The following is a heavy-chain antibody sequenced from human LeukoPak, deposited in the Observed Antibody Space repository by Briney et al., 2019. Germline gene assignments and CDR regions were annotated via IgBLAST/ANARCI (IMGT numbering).Heavy chain of an antibody. D-gene: IGHD3-10*01. J-gene: IGHJ4*02. CDR1: GFTFTNAW. CDR2: IKSKTDGETT. V-gene: IGHV3-15*01. Sequence: GGSLRLSCVDSGFTFTNAWMSWVRQAPGKGLEWIGRIKSKTDGETTNYAEPVRGRFTISRDDSKSAVYLQMNSLKIEDTAVYYCTTDLGTYYHGSQRLVPIDYWGQGTLVTVSS. CDR3: TTDLGTYYHGSQRLVPIDY.